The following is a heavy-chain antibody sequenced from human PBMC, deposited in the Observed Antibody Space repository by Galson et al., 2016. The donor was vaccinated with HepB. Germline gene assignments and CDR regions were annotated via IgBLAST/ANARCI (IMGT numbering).Heavy chain of an antibody. Sequence: SVKVSCKASGYTFSDYFTHWVRQAPGQGLEWMGWINPNSGGADYAPNFEGRVTMTRDTSITSGYMYLSSLRSDDTAVYYCATTFPMVRGLIRPYFHYWGQGTLVTVSS. J-gene: IGHJ4*02. D-gene: IGHD3-10*01. CDR1: GYTFSDYF. CDR3: ATTFPMVRGLIRPYFHY. CDR2: INPNSGGA. V-gene: IGHV1-2*02.